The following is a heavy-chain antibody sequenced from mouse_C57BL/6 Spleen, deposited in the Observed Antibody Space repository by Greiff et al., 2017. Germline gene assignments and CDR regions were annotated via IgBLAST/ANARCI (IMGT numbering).Heavy chain of an antibody. CDR3: ARSSYDGSSYWYFDV. Sequence: VQLQQSGPELVKPGASVKISCKASGYSFTDYNMNWVKQSHGKSLEWIGVINPNYGTTSYNQKFKGKATLTVDQSSSTAYMQLNSRTSDDSAVYFYARSSYDGSSYWYFDVWGTGTPVTVSS. J-gene: IGHJ1*03. CDR1: GYSFTDYN. CDR2: INPNYGTT. D-gene: IGHD1-1*01. V-gene: IGHV1-39*01.